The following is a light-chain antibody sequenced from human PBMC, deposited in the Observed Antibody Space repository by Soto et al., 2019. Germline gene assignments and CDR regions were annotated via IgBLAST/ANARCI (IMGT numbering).Light chain of an antibody. CDR2: ETT. Sequence: QSALTQPASVSGSPGQSITISCTGTSSDVGGYNYVSWYQQHPGKAPKLIIYETTERPSGVSGRFSGSKSGDTASLTISALQAEDEAVYYCCSYVSTSTSLVFGGGTKVTVL. J-gene: IGLJ2*01. CDR1: SSDVGGYNY. CDR3: CSYVSTSTSLV. V-gene: IGLV2-14*01.